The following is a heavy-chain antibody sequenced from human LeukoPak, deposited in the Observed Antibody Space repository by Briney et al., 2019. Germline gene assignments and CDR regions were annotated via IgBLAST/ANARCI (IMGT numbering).Heavy chain of an antibody. CDR2: ISAYNGNT. D-gene: IGHD3-22*01. CDR1: GYTFTGYY. V-gene: IGHV1-18*04. CDR3: TRRITMIAHYYYYGMDV. J-gene: IGHJ6*02. Sequence: ASVKVSCKASGYTFTGYYMHWVRQAPGQGLEWMGWISAYNGNTNYAQKLQGRVTMTTDTSTSTAYMELRSLRSDDTAVYYCTRRITMIAHYYYYGMDVWGQGTTVTVSS.